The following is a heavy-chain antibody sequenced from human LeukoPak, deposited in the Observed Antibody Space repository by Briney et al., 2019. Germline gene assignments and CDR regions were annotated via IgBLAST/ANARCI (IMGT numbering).Heavy chain of an antibody. D-gene: IGHD4-23*01. CDR1: GGSISSYY. V-gene: IGHV4-59*01. J-gene: IGHJ6*02. Sequence: SETLSLTCTVSGGSISSYYWSWIRQPPGKGLEWIGYIYYSGSTNYNPSLKSRVTISVDTSKNQFSLKLSSVTAADTAVYYCARSPRLAVETRWLGMDVGAQGTTVTVP. CDR3: ARSPRLAVETRWLGMDV. CDR2: IYYSGST.